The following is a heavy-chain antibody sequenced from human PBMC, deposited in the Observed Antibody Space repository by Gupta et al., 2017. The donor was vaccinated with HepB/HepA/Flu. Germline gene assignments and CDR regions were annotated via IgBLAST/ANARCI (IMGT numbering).Heavy chain of an antibody. CDR2: INVGNGER. CDR3: AKGGRYTTMTHGDG. D-gene: IGHD1-26*01. V-gene: IGHV1-3*01. Sequence: QVQVVQSGAEVKKPGASVKVDCKASGDTLGNYGIQWVRQAPGQSLEWMGWINVGNGERSYYKKFQDRVTITRATSANTVAMGLSRLTEEETAIYYCAKGGRYTTMTHGDGGGQGTAVTVS. J-gene: IGHJ6*02. CDR1: GDTLGNYG.